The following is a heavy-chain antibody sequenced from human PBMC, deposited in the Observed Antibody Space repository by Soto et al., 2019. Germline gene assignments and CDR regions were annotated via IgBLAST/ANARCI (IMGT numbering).Heavy chain of an antibody. CDR2: IIPILGIA. CDR1: GGTFSSYT. CDR3: ARNGVEMARIGPLDY. D-gene: IGHD2-8*01. Sequence: QVQLVQSGAEVKKPGSSVKVSCKASGGTFSSYTISWVRQAPGQGLEWMGRIIPILGIANYAQKFQGRVPIXXDXSMXTAYRELSSLRSEDTAVYYGARNGVEMARIGPLDYWGQGTLVTVSS. V-gene: IGHV1-69*02. J-gene: IGHJ4*02.